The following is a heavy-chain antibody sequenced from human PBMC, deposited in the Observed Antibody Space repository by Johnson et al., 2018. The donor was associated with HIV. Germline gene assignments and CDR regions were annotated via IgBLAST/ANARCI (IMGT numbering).Heavy chain of an antibody. CDR1: GFTFSNYA. D-gene: IGHD1-26*01. Sequence: QVQLVESGGGLVQPGGSLRLSCAASGFTFSNYAMTWVRQAPGKGLEWVAVISYDGSNKYYADSVKGRFTISRDNSKNTLYMQMNSLRAEDTAVYYCARYVSGSYQTAYNDAFDIWGQGTMVTVSS. CDR2: ISYDGSNK. V-gene: IGHV3-30-3*01. CDR3: ARYVSGSYQTAYNDAFDI. J-gene: IGHJ3*02.